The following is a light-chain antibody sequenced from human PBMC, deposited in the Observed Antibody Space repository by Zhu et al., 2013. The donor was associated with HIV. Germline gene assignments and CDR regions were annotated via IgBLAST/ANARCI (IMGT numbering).Light chain of an antibody. CDR1: QSLLHRSGYNY. CDR2: LGS. J-gene: IGKJ3*01. Sequence: DIVMTQSPLSLPVTPGEPASISCRSSQSLLHRSGYNYLTWYLQRPGQSPQLLIYLGSYRASGVPDRFSGSGSGTDFTLIISRAEAEDVGVYYCMQSLQVPITIGPGTKVDIK. CDR3: MQSLQVPIT. V-gene: IGKV2-28*01.